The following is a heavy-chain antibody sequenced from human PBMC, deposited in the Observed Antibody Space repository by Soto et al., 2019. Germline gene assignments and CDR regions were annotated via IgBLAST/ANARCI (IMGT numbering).Heavy chain of an antibody. V-gene: IGHV4-31*03. CDR2: IYYTGST. Sequence: QVQLQESGPGLVKPSQTLSLTCTVSGGSISSGGYYWSWIRQHPGKGLEWIGYIYYTGSTYYNPSLKRRSTISANTSKNQFALKLSSVTAADTAVYYCATLYMVRGVRTFDYWGQGTLVTVSS. D-gene: IGHD3-10*01. J-gene: IGHJ4*02. CDR3: ATLYMVRGVRTFDY. CDR1: GGSISSGGYY.